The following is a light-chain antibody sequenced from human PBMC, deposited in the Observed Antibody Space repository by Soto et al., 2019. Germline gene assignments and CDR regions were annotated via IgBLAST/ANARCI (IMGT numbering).Light chain of an antibody. Sequence: QSALTQPRSVSGSPGQSVTISCTGTNSDVGGYNYVSWYQQHPGKAPKVMIYDVSSRPSGVPGRFSGSKSGNTASLTISGLQSYDDADYYCCSYTANNNVLVFGGGTKLTVL. CDR1: NSDVGGYNY. CDR3: CSYTANNNVLV. V-gene: IGLV2-11*01. CDR2: DVS. J-gene: IGLJ2*01.